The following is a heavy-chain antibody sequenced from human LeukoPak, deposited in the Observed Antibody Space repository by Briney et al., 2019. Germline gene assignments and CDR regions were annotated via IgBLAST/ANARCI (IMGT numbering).Heavy chain of an antibody. Sequence: GGSLRLSCAASGFTFRSYAMHWVRQAPGKGLEWVAVISYDGSNKYHADSVKGRFTISRDNSKNTLYLQMNSLRAEDTAVYYCARARTYDSSGYYLGDAFDIWGQGTMVTVSS. CDR3: ARARTYDSSGYYLGDAFDI. J-gene: IGHJ3*02. V-gene: IGHV3-30-3*01. CDR2: ISYDGSNK. CDR1: GFTFRSYA. D-gene: IGHD3-22*01.